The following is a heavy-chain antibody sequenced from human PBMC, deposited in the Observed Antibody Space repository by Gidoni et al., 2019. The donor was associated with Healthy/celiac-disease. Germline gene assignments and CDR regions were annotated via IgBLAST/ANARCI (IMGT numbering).Heavy chain of an antibody. J-gene: IGHJ4*02. CDR2: IYYSGST. V-gene: IGHV4-39*01. CDR3: ARRGSGWYFDY. D-gene: IGHD6-19*01. Sequence: QLQLQESGPGLVKPSETLSLTCTVSGGPISSSSYYWGWIRQPPGKGLEWIGSIYYSGSTYYNPSLKSRVTISVDTSKNQFSLKLSSVTAADTAVYYCARRGSGWYFDYWGQGTLVTVSS. CDR1: GGPISSSSYY.